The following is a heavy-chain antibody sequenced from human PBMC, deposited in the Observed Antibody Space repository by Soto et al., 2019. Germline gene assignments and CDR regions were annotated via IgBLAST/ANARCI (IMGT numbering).Heavy chain of an antibody. CDR3: VKERSGHSYADS. D-gene: IGHD5-18*01. J-gene: IGHJ4*02. CDR1: GFTFSNYA. V-gene: IGHV3-23*01. Sequence: EVQLLESGGGLVQPGGSLRLSCAASGFTFSNYAMSWHRQPPGKGLEWFSAISGSGDRTYYADSVKGRFTSSRDNSQNTLYLRMNSLRAEDSAVYYCVKERSGHSYADSWGQGTVVTVSS. CDR2: ISGSGDRT.